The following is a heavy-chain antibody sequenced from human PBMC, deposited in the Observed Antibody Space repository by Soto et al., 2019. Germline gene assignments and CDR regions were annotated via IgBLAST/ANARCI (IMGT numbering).Heavy chain of an antibody. D-gene: IGHD6-13*01. Sequence: PGESLKISCKGSGYSFTSYWISWVRQMPGKGLEWMGRIDPSDSYTNYSPSFQGHVTISADKSISTAYLQWSSLKASDTAMYYCARHSSGRAAAGLWWFDPWGQGTLVTVSS. V-gene: IGHV5-10-1*01. CDR1: GYSFTSYW. J-gene: IGHJ5*02. CDR3: ARHSSGRAAAGLWWFDP. CDR2: IDPSDSYT.